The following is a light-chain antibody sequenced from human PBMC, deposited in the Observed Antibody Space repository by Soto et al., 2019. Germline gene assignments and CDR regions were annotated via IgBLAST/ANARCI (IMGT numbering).Light chain of an antibody. CDR1: QSLITRY. Sequence: EIVLTQSPGTLSLFPGERATLSCRASQSLITRYLAWYQQKPGQAPRLLIYVASSRATGIPDRFSGSGSGTDFTLTISRLAPEDFAVYSCQQYGTSPTFGQGTRLEIK. J-gene: IGKJ5*01. CDR2: VAS. V-gene: IGKV3-20*01. CDR3: QQYGTSPT.